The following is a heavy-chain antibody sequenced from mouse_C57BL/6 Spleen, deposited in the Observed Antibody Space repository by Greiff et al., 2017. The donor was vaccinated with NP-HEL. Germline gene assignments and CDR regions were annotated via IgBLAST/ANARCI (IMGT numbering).Heavy chain of an antibody. V-gene: IGHV1-81*01. CDR1: GYTFTSYG. D-gene: IGHD2-2*01. J-gene: IGHJ4*01. CDR3: ARRGFYGYDNAMDY. CDR2: IYPRSGNT. Sequence: VQLQQSGAELARPGASVKLSCKASGYTFTSYGISWVKQRPGQGLEWIGEIYPRSGNTYYNEKFKGKATLTADKSSSTAYMELRSLTSEDSAVYFCARRGFYGYDNAMDYWGQGTSVTVSS.